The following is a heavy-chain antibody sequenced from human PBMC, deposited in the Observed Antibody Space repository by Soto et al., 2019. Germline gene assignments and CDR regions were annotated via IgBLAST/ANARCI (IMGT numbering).Heavy chain of an antibody. CDR2: ISGSGGST. V-gene: IGHV3-23*01. D-gene: IGHD3-9*01. CDR3: AKYRYFDWLLYRYFDY. CDR1: AFPFSICA. Sequence: AGCVGLTCAASAFPFSICAVSLVRTAPGTGLAWVSAISGSGGSTYYADSVKGGFTISRENSKNTLYLQMKSLRAEDTAVYYCAKYRYFDWLLYRYFDYWGQGPLV. J-gene: IGHJ4*02.